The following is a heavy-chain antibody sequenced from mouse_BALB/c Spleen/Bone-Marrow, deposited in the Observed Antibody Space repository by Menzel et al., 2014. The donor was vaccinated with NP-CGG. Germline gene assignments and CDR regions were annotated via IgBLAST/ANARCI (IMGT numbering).Heavy chain of an antibody. V-gene: IGHV1-80*01. CDR3: ARGEISVDY. J-gene: IGHJ2*01. CDR1: GYAFSVYW. CDR2: IYPGDGDT. Sequence: QVQLKQSGAELVRPGSSVKNSCKASGYAFSVYWMNWVKQRPGQGLEWIGQIYPGDGDTNYNGKFKGRATLTADKSSNAAYMQRSSLTSEDSAVYFCARGEISVDYWGQGTTLTVSS.